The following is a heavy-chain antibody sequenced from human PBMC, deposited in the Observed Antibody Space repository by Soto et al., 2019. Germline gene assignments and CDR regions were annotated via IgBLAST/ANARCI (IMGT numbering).Heavy chain of an antibody. CDR3: APLGGSISGLYGIHV. J-gene: IGHJ6*02. CDR2: MFYSGLT. CDR1: GYSVSSSDYY. D-gene: IGHD2-8*02. V-gene: IGHV4-39*01. Sequence: SETLSLTCRVSGYSVSSSDYYWAWIRQPPGKGLEWIGSMFYSGLTYYNPSLKSRVTLSVDTSKNQISVRLNAVTAADTAVYYCAPLGGSISGLYGIHVWGQGTTVTVSS.